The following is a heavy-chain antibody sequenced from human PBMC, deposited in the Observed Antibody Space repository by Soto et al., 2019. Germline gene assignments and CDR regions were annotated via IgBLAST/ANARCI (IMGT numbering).Heavy chain of an antibody. CDR2: ISAYNGNT. Sequence: QVQLVQSGAEVKKPGASVKVSCKASGYTFTSYGISGVRQAPGQGLEWMGWISAYNGNTNYAQKLQGRVTMTTDKSTSTAYMELRSLRSDDTAVYYCAGDPGIAAAGTWRGDYWGQGTLVTVSS. D-gene: IGHD6-13*01. J-gene: IGHJ4*02. V-gene: IGHV1-18*01. CDR3: AGDPGIAAAGTWRGDY. CDR1: GYTFTSYG.